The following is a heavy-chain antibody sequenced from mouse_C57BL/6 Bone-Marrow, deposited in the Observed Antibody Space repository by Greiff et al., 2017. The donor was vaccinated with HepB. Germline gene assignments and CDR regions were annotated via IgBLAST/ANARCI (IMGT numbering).Heavy chain of an antibody. D-gene: IGHD1-1*01. CDR3: AILYYYGSSFDY. CDR2: INPNYGTT. V-gene: IGHV1-39*01. Sequence: VQLKESGPELVKPGASVKISCKASGYSFTDYNMNWVKQSNGKSLEWIGVINPNYGTTSYNQKFKGKATLTVDQSSSTAYMQLNSLTSEDSAVYYCAILYYYGSSFDYWGQGTTLTVSS. CDR1: GYSFTDYN. J-gene: IGHJ2*01.